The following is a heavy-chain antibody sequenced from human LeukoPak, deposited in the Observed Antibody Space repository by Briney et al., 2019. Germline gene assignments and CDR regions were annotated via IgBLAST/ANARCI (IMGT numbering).Heavy chain of an antibody. Sequence: SETLSLTCTVSGGSINSHYWSWIRQPPGKGLEWIGYIYYTGTTNYNPSLRSRVTISVDTSKSQFSLNLSSVTAADTAVYYCAREEPNNWVDPWGQGTLVTVSS. D-gene: IGHD1-26*01. CDR1: GGSINSHY. CDR3: AREEPNNWVDP. V-gene: IGHV4-59*11. CDR2: IYYTGTT. J-gene: IGHJ5*02.